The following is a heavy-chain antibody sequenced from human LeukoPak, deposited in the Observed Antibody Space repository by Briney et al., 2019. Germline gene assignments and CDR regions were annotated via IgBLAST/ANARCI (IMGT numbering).Heavy chain of an antibody. Sequence: SQTLSLTCTVSGASFSSGNYYWSWLRQPAGKRLEWIGRIYTSGSINYNPSLKSRVTISVDTSKNQFSLKLSSVTAADTAVYYCAGMIGYLDYWGQGTLVSVSS. CDR1: GASFSSGNYY. CDR3: AGMIGYLDY. D-gene: IGHD3-16*01. J-gene: IGHJ4*02. CDR2: IYTSGSI. V-gene: IGHV4-61*02.